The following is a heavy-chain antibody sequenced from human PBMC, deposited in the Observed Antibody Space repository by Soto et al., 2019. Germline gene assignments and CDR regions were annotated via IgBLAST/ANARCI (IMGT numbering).Heavy chain of an antibody. J-gene: IGHJ4*02. CDR3: ARLNEWELSYDY. CDR2: IIPIFGTA. CDR1: GGTFSSYA. V-gene: IGHV1-69*13. Sequence: SVKVSCKASGGTFSSYAISWVRQAPGQGLEWMGGIIPIFGTANYAQKFQGRVTITADESTSTAYMELSSLRSEDTAVYYCARLNEWELSYDYWGQGTLVTVSS. D-gene: IGHD1-26*01.